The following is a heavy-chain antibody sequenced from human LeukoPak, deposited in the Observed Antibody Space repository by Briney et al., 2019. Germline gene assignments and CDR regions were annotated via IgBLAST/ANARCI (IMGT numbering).Heavy chain of an antibody. D-gene: IGHD2-2*01. CDR2: ISGGGGST. CDR1: GFTFSSYA. V-gene: IGHV3-23*01. J-gene: IGHJ4*02. Sequence: GGSLRLSCAASGFTFSSYAMSWVRRAPGKGLEWVSAISGGGGSTYYADSVKGRFTISRDNSKNTLYLQMNSLRGEDTAVYYCAKGGSPSCYSSSGYWGQGTLVTVSS. CDR3: AKGGSPSCYSSSGY.